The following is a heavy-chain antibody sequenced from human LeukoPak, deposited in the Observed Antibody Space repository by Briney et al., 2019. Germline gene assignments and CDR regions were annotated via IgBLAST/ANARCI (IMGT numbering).Heavy chain of an antibody. J-gene: IGHJ6*03. D-gene: IGHD2-15*01. V-gene: IGHV5-51*01. CDR2: IHHGDSDT. CDR1: GYSFTSYW. Sequence: GESLKISCKGSGYSFTSYWIGWVRQMPGRGLEWMGIIHHGDSDTRYSPSFQGLVTISVDKSISTAYLQWSSLKASDTAMYYCARRGSYYYYYMDVWSKGTTVTVSS. CDR3: ARRGSYYYYYMDV.